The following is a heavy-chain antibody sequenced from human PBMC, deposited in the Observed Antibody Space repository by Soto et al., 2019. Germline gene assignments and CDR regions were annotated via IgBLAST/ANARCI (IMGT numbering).Heavy chain of an antibody. CDR1: GFTFSSYS. CDR2: ISSSGSTI. D-gene: IGHD3-3*01. V-gene: IGHV3-48*02. Sequence: EVQLVESGGGWVQPGGPLGLSCAASGFTFSSYSMNWVRQPQGKGLGWVSYISSSGSTIYYADSVRGRFTIPRDNAKNSLYLQMNSLRDEDTAVYYCARAGYRSVDYWGQGTLVTVSS. J-gene: IGHJ4*02. CDR3: ARAGYRSVDY.